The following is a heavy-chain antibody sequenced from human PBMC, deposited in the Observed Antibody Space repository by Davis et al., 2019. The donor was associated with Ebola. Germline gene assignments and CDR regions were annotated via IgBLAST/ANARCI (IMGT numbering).Heavy chain of an antibody. V-gene: IGHV1-46*01. CDR1: GYSFTSQH. J-gene: IGHJ5*02. CDR3: ARDDWNQNWFDP. Sequence: AASVKVSCKTSGYSFTSQHMHWVRQVPGQGLEWMGIINPSGGSTSYAQKFQGRVTMTRDTSTSTVYMELSSLRSEDTAVYYCARDDWNQNWFDPWGQGTLVTVSS. CDR2: INPSGGST. D-gene: IGHD1-1*01.